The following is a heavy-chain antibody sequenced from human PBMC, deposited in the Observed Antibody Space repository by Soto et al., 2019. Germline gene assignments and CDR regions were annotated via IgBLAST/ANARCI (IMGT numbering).Heavy chain of an antibody. Sequence: SETLSLTCAVYGGSFSGYYWSWIRQPPGKGLEWIGEINHSGSTNYNPSLKSRVTISVDTSKNQFSLKLSSVTAADTAVYYCARGLVATFAFSAFDIWGQGTMVTVSS. CDR2: INHSGST. CDR3: ARGLVATFAFSAFDI. V-gene: IGHV4-34*01. CDR1: GGSFSGYY. J-gene: IGHJ3*02. D-gene: IGHD5-12*01.